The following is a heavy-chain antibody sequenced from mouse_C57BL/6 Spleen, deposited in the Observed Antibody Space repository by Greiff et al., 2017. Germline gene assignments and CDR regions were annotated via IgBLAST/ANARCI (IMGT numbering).Heavy chain of an antibody. D-gene: IGHD1-1*01. J-gene: IGHJ2*01. CDR3: AIRAKVVGYFDY. Sequence: QVQLQQPGAELVKPGASVKVSCKASGYTFTSYWMHWVKQRPGQGLEWIGRIHPSDSDTNYNQKFKGKATLTVDKSSSTAYLQLSSLPSEDAAVYYCAIRAKVVGYFDYWGQGTTLTVSS. CDR1: GYTFTSYW. V-gene: IGHV1-74*01. CDR2: IHPSDSDT.